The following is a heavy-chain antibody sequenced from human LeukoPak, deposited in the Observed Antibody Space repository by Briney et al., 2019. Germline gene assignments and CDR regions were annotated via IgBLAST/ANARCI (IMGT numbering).Heavy chain of an antibody. D-gene: IGHD6-13*01. CDR2: IYHSGST. J-gene: IGHJ4*02. CDR3: ARADSSSWYYFDY. CDR1: GVSISSGGYS. V-gene: IGHV4-30-2*01. Sequence: PSETLSPTCAVSGVSISSGGYSWSWIRQPPGKGLEWIGYIYHSGSTYYNPSLKSRVTISVDRSKNQFSLKLSSVTAADTAVYYCARADSSSWYYFDYWGQGTLVTVSS.